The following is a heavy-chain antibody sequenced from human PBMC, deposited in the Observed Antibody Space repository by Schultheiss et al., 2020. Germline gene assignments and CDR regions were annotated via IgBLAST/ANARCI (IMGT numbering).Heavy chain of an antibody. D-gene: IGHD2-2*01. CDR1: GYSISSGYY. CDR2: IYYSGST. J-gene: IGHJ4*02. Sequence: SATLSLTCAVSGYSISSGYYWGWIRQPPGKGLEWIGSIYYSGSTNHNPSLKSRVTISVDRSKNQFSLKLSSVTAADTAVYYCARGRYCDSTTCFFDYWGQGTLVTGSS. CDR3: ARGRYCDSTTCFFDY. V-gene: IGHV4-38-2*01.